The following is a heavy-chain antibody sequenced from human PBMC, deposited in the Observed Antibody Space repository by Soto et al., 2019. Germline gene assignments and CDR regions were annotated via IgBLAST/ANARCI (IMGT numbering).Heavy chain of an antibody. J-gene: IGHJ4*02. Sequence: SETLSLTCTVSGGSISSYYWSWIRQPPGKGLEWIGYIYYSGSTNYNPSLKSRVTISVDTSKNQFSLKLSSVTAADTAVYYCARLTYYYGSGSPGALDYWGQGTLVTVSS. CDR1: GGSISSYY. CDR2: IYYSGST. V-gene: IGHV4-59*08. D-gene: IGHD3-10*01. CDR3: ARLTYYYGSGSPGALDY.